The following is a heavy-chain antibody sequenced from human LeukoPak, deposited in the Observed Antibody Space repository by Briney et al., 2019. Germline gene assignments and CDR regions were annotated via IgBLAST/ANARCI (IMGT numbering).Heavy chain of an antibody. Sequence: HGESLKISCKGSGYSFTSYWIGWVRQMPGKGLEWMGIIYPGDSDTRYSPSFQGQVTISADKSISTAYLQWSSLKASGTAMYYCARQDYYDSSGYLTDAFDIWGQGTMVTVSS. CDR1: GYSFTSYW. J-gene: IGHJ3*02. V-gene: IGHV5-51*01. D-gene: IGHD3-22*01. CDR3: ARQDYYDSSGYLTDAFDI. CDR2: IYPGDSDT.